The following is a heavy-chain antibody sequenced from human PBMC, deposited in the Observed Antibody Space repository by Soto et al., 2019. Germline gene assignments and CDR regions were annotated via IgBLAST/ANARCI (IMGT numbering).Heavy chain of an antibody. CDR3: AKDLGDSGFDRNWFDP. CDR2: ISGSGGST. D-gene: IGHD5-12*01. Sequence: GGSLRLSCAASGFTFRSYAMSWVRQAPGKGLEWVSDISGSGGSTYYADSVKGRFTISRDNSKNTLYLQMNSLRTEDTAVYFCAKDLGDSGFDRNWFDPWGQGTLVTVSS. J-gene: IGHJ5*02. V-gene: IGHV3-23*01. CDR1: GFTFRSYA.